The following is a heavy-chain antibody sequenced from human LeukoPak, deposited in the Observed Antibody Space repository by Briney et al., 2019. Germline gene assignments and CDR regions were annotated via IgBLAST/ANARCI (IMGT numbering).Heavy chain of an antibody. J-gene: IGHJ5*02. CDR3: ARFTDYTAGGWFDP. D-gene: IGHD4-11*01. Sequence: PSETLSLTCTVSGGSISSGGYYWSWIRQHPGKGLEWIGYIYYSGSTYYNPSLKSRVTMSVDTSKNQFSLKLSSVTAADTAVYYCARFTDYTAGGWFDPWGQGTLVTVSS. V-gene: IGHV4-31*03. CDR2: IYYSGST. CDR1: GGSISSGGYY.